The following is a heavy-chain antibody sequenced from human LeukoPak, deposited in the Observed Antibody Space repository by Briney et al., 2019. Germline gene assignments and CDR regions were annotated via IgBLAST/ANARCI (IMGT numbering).Heavy chain of an antibody. CDR3: AKVGAQWYFDL. Sequence: GGSLRLSCAASGFTFDNYAMHWVRQAPGKGLEWVSGISWNSGSIGYADSVKGRFTISRDNSKNTLYLQMNSLRAEDTAVYYCAKVGAQWYFDLWGRGTLVTVSS. V-gene: IGHV3-9*01. J-gene: IGHJ2*01. CDR1: GFTFDNYA. CDR2: ISWNSGSI.